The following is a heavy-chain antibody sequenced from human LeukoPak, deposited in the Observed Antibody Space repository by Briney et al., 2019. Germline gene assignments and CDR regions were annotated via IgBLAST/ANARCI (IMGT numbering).Heavy chain of an antibody. V-gene: IGHV3-33*01. CDR3: AGEDSYGDFDY. CDR2: IWYDGSNK. Sequence: PGGSLRLSCAASGFTFSSYGMHWVRQAPGKGLEWVAVIWYDGSNKYYADSVKGRFTISRDNSKSTLYLQMNSLRAEDTAVYYCAGEDSYGDFDYWGQGTLVTVSS. J-gene: IGHJ4*02. CDR1: GFTFSSYG. D-gene: IGHD5-18*01.